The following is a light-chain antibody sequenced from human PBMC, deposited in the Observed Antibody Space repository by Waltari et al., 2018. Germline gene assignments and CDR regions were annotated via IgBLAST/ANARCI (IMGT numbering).Light chain of an antibody. Sequence: EIVLTQSPGTLSLSPGETATLPCRASQSVKSEYLTWYQQKPGQAPRLHVYGASSRATGIPDRFSGSGSGTDFTLTIRRLEPEDFAVFYCRQWGASQWTFGQGTRVEVK. CDR1: QSVKSEY. V-gene: IGKV3-20*01. CDR3: RQWGASQWT. CDR2: GAS. J-gene: IGKJ1*01.